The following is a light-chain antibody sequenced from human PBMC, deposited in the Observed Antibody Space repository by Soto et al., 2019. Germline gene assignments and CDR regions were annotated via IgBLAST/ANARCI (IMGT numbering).Light chain of an antibody. CDR1: PSVSNNY. Sequence: EIMLTQSPGTLSLSPGERATLSCRASPSVSNNYLAWYQQRPGQAPRLLIYGSFSRAPGIPDRFSGSGAGTHFILSISRLEPEDFAVYYCQQYGSSSLTFGQGTRLEIK. CDR2: GSF. J-gene: IGKJ5*01. V-gene: IGKV3-20*01. CDR3: QQYGSSSLT.